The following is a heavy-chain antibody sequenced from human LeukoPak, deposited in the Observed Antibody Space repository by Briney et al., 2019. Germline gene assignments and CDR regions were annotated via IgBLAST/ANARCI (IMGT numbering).Heavy chain of an antibody. D-gene: IGHD5-18*01. CDR2: ISGSGGST. CDR3: AKAGRGYSFGYYFGY. J-gene: IGHJ4*02. Sequence: SGGSLRLSCAASGFTFSSFAMSWVRQSPGEGLEWVSGISGSGGSTYYADSVKGRFTISRDNSKNTLYLQMHSLRAEDTAVYYCAKAGRGYSFGYYFGYWGQGTLVTVSS. V-gene: IGHV3-23*01. CDR1: GFTFSSFA.